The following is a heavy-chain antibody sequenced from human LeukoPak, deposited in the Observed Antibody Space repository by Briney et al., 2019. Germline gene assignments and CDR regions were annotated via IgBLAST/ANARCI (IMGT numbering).Heavy chain of an antibody. CDR2: ISDNSDTI. V-gene: IGHV3-23*01. CDR3: ARDPPWFDP. CDR1: GFTFSSHA. Sequence: GGSLRLSCAASGFTFSSHAMSWVRQAPGKGLEWVSSISDNSDTIFYTDSVKGRFTISRDNSRNTLYLQMDSLRAEGTAIYYCARDPPWFDPWGQGTLVAVSS. J-gene: IGHJ5*02.